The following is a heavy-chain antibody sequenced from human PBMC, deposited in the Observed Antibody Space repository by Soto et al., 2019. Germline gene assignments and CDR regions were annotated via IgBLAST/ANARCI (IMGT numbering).Heavy chain of an antibody. CDR2: IKSKTDGGTT. D-gene: IGHD3-9*01. CDR1: GFTFSNAW. Sequence: GGSLRLSCAASGFTFSNAWMNWVRQAPGKGLEWVGRIKSKTDGGTTDYAAPVKGRFTISRDDSKNTLYLQMNSLKTEDTAVYYCTTDPNPTEYDILTGYYFMDFPSDPWGQGTLVTVSS. CDR3: TTDPNPTEYDILTGYYFMDFPSDP. J-gene: IGHJ5*02. V-gene: IGHV3-15*07.